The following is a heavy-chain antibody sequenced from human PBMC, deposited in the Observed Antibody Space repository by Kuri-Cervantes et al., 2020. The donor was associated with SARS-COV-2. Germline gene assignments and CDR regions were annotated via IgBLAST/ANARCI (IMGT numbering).Heavy chain of an antibody. V-gene: IGHV1-8*02. CDR2: VKTNSGNT. Sequence: ASVKVSCKASGYTFTSYDINWVRQATGQGLEWMGMVKTNSGNTLYAQFFQGRVTMTRDISTSTVYVELSSLTSEDTAIYYCYCAPKEGFDSWGQGTLVTVSS. J-gene: IGHJ4*02. CDR1: GYTFTSYD. D-gene: IGHD2-21*01. CDR3: YCAPKEGFDS.